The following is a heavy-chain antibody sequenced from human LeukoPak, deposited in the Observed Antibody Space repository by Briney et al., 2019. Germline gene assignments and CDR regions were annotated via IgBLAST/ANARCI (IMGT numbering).Heavy chain of an antibody. CDR2: IYYSGST. J-gene: IGHJ6*02. D-gene: IGHD4-11*01. V-gene: IGHV4-31*03. CDR3: ARESTVTTGLYYYYGMDV. Sequence: SETLSLTCTVSGGSISSGGYYWSWIRQHPGKGLEWIGYIYYSGSTYYNPSLKSRVTISVDTSKNQFSLKLSSVTAADTAVYYCARESTVTTGLYYYYGMDVCGQGTTVAVSS. CDR1: GGSISSGGYY.